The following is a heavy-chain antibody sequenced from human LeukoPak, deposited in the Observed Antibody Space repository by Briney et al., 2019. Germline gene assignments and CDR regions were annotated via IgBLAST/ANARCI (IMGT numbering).Heavy chain of an antibody. CDR3: ARGIDY. Sequence: PGGSLRLSCAASGFTVSSYYMNWVRQAPGKELEWVSVIYTGGGRYYADSVRGRSTISRDTSENMVFLQMNSLRVEDTAVYYCARGIDYWGRGTLVTVSS. CDR1: GFTVSSYY. V-gene: IGHV3-53*01. J-gene: IGHJ4*02. CDR2: IYTGGGR.